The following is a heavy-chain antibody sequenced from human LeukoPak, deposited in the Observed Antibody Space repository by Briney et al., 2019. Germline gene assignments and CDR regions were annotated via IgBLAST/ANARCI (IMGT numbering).Heavy chain of an antibody. J-gene: IGHJ5*02. CDR2: IYYSGST. CDR3: ARRYYYGSGFDP. D-gene: IGHD3-10*01. V-gene: IGHV4-59*01. Sequence: SETLSLTCTVSGGSISSYYWRWIRQPPGKGLEWIGYIYYSGSTNYNPSLKSRVTISVDTSKNQFSLKLSSVTAANTAVYYCARRYYYGSGFDPWGQGTLVTVSS. CDR1: GGSISSYY.